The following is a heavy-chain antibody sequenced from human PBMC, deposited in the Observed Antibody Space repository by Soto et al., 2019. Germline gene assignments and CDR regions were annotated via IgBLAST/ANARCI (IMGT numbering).Heavy chain of an antibody. J-gene: IGHJ6*02. CDR2: ISYDGSNK. D-gene: IGHD3-3*01. Sequence: GGSLRLSCAASGFTFSSYAMHWVRQAPGKGLEWVAVISYDGSNKYYADSVKGRFTISRDNSKNTLYLQMNSLRLEDTGVYHCARGDDFWSGWHCYCMDVWGQGTTVTVSS. CDR3: ARGDDFWSGWHCYCMDV. CDR1: GFTFSSYA. V-gene: IGHV3-30-3*01.